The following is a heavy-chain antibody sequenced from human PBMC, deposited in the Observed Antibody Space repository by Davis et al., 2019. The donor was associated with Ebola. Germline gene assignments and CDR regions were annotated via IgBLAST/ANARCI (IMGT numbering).Heavy chain of an antibody. Sequence: PSETLSLTCAVYGGSFSGYYWSWIRQPPGKGLEWIGEINHSGSTNYNPSLKSRVTISVDTSKNQFSLKLSSVTAADTAVYYCATQAHYSGYDDYWGQGTLVTVSS. CDR1: GGSFSGYY. V-gene: IGHV4-34*01. CDR2: INHSGST. CDR3: ATQAHYSGYDDY. J-gene: IGHJ4*02. D-gene: IGHD5-12*01.